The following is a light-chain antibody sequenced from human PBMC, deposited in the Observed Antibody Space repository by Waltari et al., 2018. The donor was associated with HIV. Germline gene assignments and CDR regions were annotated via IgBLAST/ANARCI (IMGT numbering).Light chain of an antibody. CDR2: AAS. J-gene: IGKJ4*01. CDR1: QSISTY. CDR3: QQSYSTPLT. Sequence: DIQMTQSPSSLSASVGDRVTITCRSSQSISTYLNWYQQKPGKAPKLLIYAASSLQSGVPSSFSVRGSGTDFTLTISSLQPEDFATYYCQQSYSTPLTFGGGTKVAIK. V-gene: IGKV1-39*01.